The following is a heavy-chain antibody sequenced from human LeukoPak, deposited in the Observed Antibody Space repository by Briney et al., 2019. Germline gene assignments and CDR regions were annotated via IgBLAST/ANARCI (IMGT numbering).Heavy chain of an antibody. CDR2: ISYDGSNK. CDR3: ARSYYGSGYYGMDV. J-gene: IGHJ6*02. Sequence: GGSLRLSCAASGFTFSSYAMHWVRQAPGKGLEWVAVISYDGSNKYYADSVKGRFTITRDNSKNTLYLQMNSLRAEDTAVYYCARSYYGSGYYGMDVWGQGTTVTVSS. D-gene: IGHD3-10*01. CDR1: GFTFSSYA. V-gene: IGHV3-30*04.